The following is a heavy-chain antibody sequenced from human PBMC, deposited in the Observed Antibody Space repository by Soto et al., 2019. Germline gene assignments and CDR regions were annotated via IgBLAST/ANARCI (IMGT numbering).Heavy chain of an antibody. D-gene: IGHD3-22*01. J-gene: IGHJ4*02. CDR3: AKDSIPWYYDSSGYQGLDY. Sequence: PGGSLRLSCAASGLSVTNNYMSWVRQRPGKGLEWVSAISGSGGSTYYADSVKGRFTISRDNSKNTLYLQMNSLRAEDTAVYYCAKDSIPWYYDSSGYQGLDYWGQGTLVTVSS. CDR2: ISGSGGST. CDR1: GLSVTNNY. V-gene: IGHV3-23*01.